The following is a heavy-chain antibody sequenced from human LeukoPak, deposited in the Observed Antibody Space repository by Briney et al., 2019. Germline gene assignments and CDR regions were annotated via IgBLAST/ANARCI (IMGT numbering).Heavy chain of an antibody. V-gene: IGHV3-11*01. J-gene: IGHJ5*02. Sequence: GGTLRLSCAGSGFTFSDYYMSWIRQAPGKGLEGFSYISSSGSTIYYADSVKGRFTISRDNAKNSLYLQLKSLRAEDTAVYYCARGSADYYDIGLLSFWFDPWGQGTLVTVSS. CDR1: GFTFSDYY. CDR3: ARGSADYYDIGLLSFWFDP. CDR2: ISSSGSTI. D-gene: IGHD3-22*01.